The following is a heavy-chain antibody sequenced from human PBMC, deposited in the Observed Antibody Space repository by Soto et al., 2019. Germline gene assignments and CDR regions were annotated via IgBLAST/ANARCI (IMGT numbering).Heavy chain of an antibody. CDR3: AEEGGSYPYWYFDL. CDR2: INHSGST. Sequence: QVQLQQWGAGLLKPSETLSLTCAVYGGSFSGYYWSWIRQPPGKGLEWIGEINHSGSTNYNPSLKSRVTISVDTSKNQFSLKLSSVTAADTAVYYCAEEGGSYPYWYFDLWGRGTLVTVSS. J-gene: IGHJ2*01. CDR1: GGSFSGYY. V-gene: IGHV4-34*01. D-gene: IGHD1-26*01.